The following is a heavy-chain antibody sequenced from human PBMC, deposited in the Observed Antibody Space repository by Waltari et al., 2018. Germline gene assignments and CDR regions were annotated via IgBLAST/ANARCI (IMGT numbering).Heavy chain of an antibody. CDR3: ARGRAGKVPWYFDL. CDR1: GGSFSGYY. Sequence: QVQLQQWGAGLLKPSETLSLTCAVYGGSFSGYYWSWIRQPPGKGLEWIGEINHSGSTNYNPSLKSRVTISVDTSKNQFSLKLSSVTAADTAVYYCARGRAGKVPWYFDLWGRGTLVTVSS. D-gene: IGHD6-13*01. J-gene: IGHJ2*01. CDR2: INHSGST. V-gene: IGHV4-34*01.